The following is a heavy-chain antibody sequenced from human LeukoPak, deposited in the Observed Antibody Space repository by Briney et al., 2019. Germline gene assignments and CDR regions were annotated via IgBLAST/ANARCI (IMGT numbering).Heavy chain of an antibody. CDR1: GFTFNNYA. Sequence: GGSLRLSCAASGFTFNNYAMSWVRQAPAKGLKWVSTISGSGGSTYYADSVKGRFTISRDNSRTTLYLQMNSLRAEDTAVYYCAKDRAAPATPYNWFDPWGQGTLVTVSS. CDR3: AKDRAAPATPYNWFDP. V-gene: IGHV3-23*01. J-gene: IGHJ5*02. CDR2: ISGSGGST. D-gene: IGHD6-13*01.